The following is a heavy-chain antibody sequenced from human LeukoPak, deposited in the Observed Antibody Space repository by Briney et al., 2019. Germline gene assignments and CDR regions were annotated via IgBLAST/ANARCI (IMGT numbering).Heavy chain of an antibody. Sequence: GASVKVSCKVSGYTLTELSMHWVRQAPGKGLEWMGGFDPEDGETIYAQKFQGRVTMTEDTSTDTAYMELNSLRAEDTAVYYCAKDSSGWYHWFDPWGQGTLVTVSS. CDR3: AKDSSGWYHWFDP. CDR1: GYTLTELS. J-gene: IGHJ5*02. V-gene: IGHV1-24*01. CDR2: FDPEDGET. D-gene: IGHD6-19*01.